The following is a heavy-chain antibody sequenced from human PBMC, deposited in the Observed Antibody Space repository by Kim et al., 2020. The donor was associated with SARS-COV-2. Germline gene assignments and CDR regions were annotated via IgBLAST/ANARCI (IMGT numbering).Heavy chain of an antibody. CDR3: ATLLPYQLLWPVVDY. Sequence: ASVKVSCKVSGYTLTELSMHWVRQAPGKGLEWMGGFDPEDGETIYAQKFQGRVTMTEDTSTDTAYMELSSLRSEDTAVYYCATLLPYQLLWPVVDYWGQGTLVTVSS. D-gene: IGHD2-2*01. CDR1: GYTLTELS. J-gene: IGHJ4*02. CDR2: FDPEDGET. V-gene: IGHV1-24*01.